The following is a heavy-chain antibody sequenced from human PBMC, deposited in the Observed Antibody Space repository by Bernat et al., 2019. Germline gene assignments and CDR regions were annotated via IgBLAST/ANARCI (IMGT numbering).Heavy chain of an antibody. CDR3: VKDYGDHRTDS. CDR1: GGSISSSSYY. D-gene: IGHD4-17*01. V-gene: IGHV4-39*01. Sequence: QLQLQESGPGLVKPSETLSLTCTVSGGSISSSSYYWGWIRQPPGKGLEWIGSIYYSGSTYYNPSLKSRVTISVDTSKNQFSLKLSSVTAADTAVYYCVKDYGDHRTDSWGQGILVTVSS. J-gene: IGHJ4*02. CDR2: IYYSGST.